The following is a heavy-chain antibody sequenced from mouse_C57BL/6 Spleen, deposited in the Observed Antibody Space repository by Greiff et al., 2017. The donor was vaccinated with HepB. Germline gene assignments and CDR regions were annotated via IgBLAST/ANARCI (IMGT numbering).Heavy chain of an antibody. V-gene: IGHV1-81*01. D-gene: IGHD1-1*01. J-gene: IGHJ2*01. Sequence: VKLQESGAELARPGASVKLSCKASGYTFTSYGISWVKQRTGQGLEWIGEIYPRSGNTYYNEKFKGKATLTADKSSSTAYMELRSLTSEDSAGYFCARSGITTVVAHFDYWGQGTTLTVSS. CDR1: GYTFTSYG. CDR3: ARSGITTVVAHFDY. CDR2: IYPRSGNT.